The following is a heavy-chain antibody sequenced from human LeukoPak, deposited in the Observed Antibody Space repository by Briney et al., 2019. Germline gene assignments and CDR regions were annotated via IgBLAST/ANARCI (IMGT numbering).Heavy chain of an antibody. CDR3: ATGDYISTWPRSTQLKYYFDH. CDR2: ISYDGSQE. J-gene: IGHJ4*02. Sequence: TGGSLRLSCAASGFTFNSYGMHWVRQAPGKGLEWVAIISYDGSQEYYADSAKGRFTISRDNSKNTLYLQMNSLRAEDTALYYCATGDYISTWPRSTQLKYYFDHWGQGTLVTVSS. CDR1: GFTFNSYG. D-gene: IGHD6-13*01. V-gene: IGHV3-30*04.